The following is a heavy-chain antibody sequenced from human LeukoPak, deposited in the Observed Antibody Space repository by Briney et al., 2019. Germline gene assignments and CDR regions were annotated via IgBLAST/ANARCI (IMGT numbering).Heavy chain of an antibody. CDR3: ARQRGYCSSTSCYLDAFDI. J-gene: IGHJ3*02. D-gene: IGHD2-2*01. V-gene: IGHV4-39*01. CDR1: GGSISSSSYY. Sequence: PSETLSLTCTVSGGSISSSSYYWGWIRQPPGKGLEWNGSIYYSGSTYYNPSLKSRVTISVDTSKNQFSLKLSSVTAADTAVYYCARQRGYCSSTSCYLDAFDIWGQGTMVTVSS. CDR2: IYYSGST.